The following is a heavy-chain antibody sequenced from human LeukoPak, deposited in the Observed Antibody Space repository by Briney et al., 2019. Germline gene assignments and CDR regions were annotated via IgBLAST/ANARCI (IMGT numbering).Heavy chain of an antibody. Sequence: GESLKISCTGSGYSFTSYWIGWVHQMPEKGLEWMGIIYPSDSDTRYSPSFQGQVTISADKSISTASLQWSSLKASDTAMYYFARRSRFAESPDVWGKGTTVTVSS. D-gene: IGHD3-16*01. CDR3: ARRSRFAESPDV. CDR1: GYSFTSYW. J-gene: IGHJ6*04. CDR2: IYPSDSDT. V-gene: IGHV5-51*07.